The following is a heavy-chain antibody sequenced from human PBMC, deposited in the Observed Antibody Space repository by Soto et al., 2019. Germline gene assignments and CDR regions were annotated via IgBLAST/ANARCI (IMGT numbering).Heavy chain of an antibody. D-gene: IGHD3-16*01. Sequence: PGGSLRLSCAASGFTFSNVWLSWVRQGPGKGLEWVGRIKSKTDGGTTDYAAPVKSRFTISRDDSKNTLYLQMNSLKTEDTAVYYCTTGEGAPRDYWGQGTLVTVSS. CDR1: GFTFSNVW. J-gene: IGHJ4*02. CDR2: IKSKTDGGTT. CDR3: TTGEGAPRDY. V-gene: IGHV3-15*01.